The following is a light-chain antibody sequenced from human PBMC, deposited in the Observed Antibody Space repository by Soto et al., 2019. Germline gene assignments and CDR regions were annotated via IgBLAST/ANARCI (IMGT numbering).Light chain of an antibody. J-gene: IGLJ2*01. V-gene: IGLV7-46*01. Sequence: QAVVTQEPSLTVSPGGTVTLTCGSSTGAVTSGHYAYWFQQKPGQAPRTLIHNTNKKHSWTPARFSGSLLGGKAALTLSGAQPEDEADYYCLLYYVVGVVFGGWTKVTVL. CDR2: NTN. CDR3: LLYYVVGVV. CDR1: TGAVTSGHY.